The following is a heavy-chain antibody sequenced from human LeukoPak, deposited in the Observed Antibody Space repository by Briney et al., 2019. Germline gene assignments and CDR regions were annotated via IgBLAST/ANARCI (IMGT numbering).Heavy chain of an antibody. CDR1: GFTVSSNY. J-gene: IGHJ4*02. CDR2: IYSGGST. CDR3: ARSGGVIPFRY. V-gene: IGHV3-53*01. D-gene: IGHD3-16*02. Sequence: GGSLRLSCAASGFTVSSNYMSWVRQTPGKGLEWVSVIYSGGSTYYADSVKGRFTISRDNSKNTLYLQMNSLRAEDTAVYYCARSGGVIPFRYWGQGTLVTVSS.